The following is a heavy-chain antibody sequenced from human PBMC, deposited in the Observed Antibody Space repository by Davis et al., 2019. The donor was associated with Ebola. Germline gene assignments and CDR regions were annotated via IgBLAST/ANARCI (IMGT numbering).Heavy chain of an antibody. D-gene: IGHD3-16*01. J-gene: IGHJ4*02. V-gene: IGHV3-30*04. CDR3: AKGWGGLEC. Sequence: PGGSLRLSCAASGFTFGNFAMHWVRQAPGKGLEWVGVVSHSERERFYADSVKGRFTISRDNAKNSLYLQMNSLRAEDTGVYYCAKGWGGLECWGQGTLVTVSS. CDR1: GFTFGNFA. CDR2: VSHSERER.